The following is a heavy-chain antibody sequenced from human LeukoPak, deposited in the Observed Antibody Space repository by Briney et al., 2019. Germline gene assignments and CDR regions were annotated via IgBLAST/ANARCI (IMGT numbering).Heavy chain of an antibody. Sequence: GGSLRLSCAASGFTFSSYSMNWVRQAPGKGLEWVSYISSSSSTIYYADSVKGRFTISRDNAKNSLYLQMNSLRAEDTAVYYCAREGEGLYYDFWSGYFPPYFDYWGQGTLVTVSS. CDR2: ISSSSSTI. CDR3: AREGEGLYYDFWSGYFPPYFDY. J-gene: IGHJ4*02. CDR1: GFTFSSYS. V-gene: IGHV3-48*01. D-gene: IGHD3-3*01.